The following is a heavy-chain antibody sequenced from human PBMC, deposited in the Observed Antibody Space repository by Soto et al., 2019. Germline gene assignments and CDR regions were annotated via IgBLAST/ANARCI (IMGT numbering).Heavy chain of an antibody. CDR1: GDSVSSNSAA. D-gene: IGHD2-15*01. CDR3: ARGAGRGYCSGNTCYSPDNYYGMGV. CDR2: TYYRSKWYD. J-gene: IGHJ6*02. V-gene: IGHV6-1*01. Sequence: PSQTLSLTCAISGDSVSSNSAAWNWVRPSPSRGLEWLGRTYYRSKWYDDYAVSVKSRITISPDTSKNQFSLHLESVTPEDTAVYYCARGAGRGYCSGNTCYSPDNYYGMGVWGQGTTVTVSS.